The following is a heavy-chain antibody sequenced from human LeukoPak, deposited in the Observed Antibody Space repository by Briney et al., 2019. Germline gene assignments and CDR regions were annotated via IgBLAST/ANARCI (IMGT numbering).Heavy chain of an antibody. CDR3: ARAGFYYYYGMDV. J-gene: IGHJ6*02. CDR1: GFTFSDYY. V-gene: IGHV3-23*01. CDR2: ISGSGGST. Sequence: GGSLRLSCAASGFTFSDYYMSWIRQAPGKGLEWVSAISGSGGSTYYADSVKGRFTISRDNSKNTLYLQMNSLRAEDTAVYYCARAGFYYYYGMDVWGQGTTVTVSS.